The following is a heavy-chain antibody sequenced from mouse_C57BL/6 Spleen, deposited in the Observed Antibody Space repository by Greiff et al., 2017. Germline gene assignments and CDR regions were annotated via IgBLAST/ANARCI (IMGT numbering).Heavy chain of an antibody. CDR3: TTGEYDDGGFDY. CDR2: IDPENGDT. CDR1: GFNIKDDY. V-gene: IGHV14-4*01. J-gene: IGHJ2*01. D-gene: IGHD2-14*01. Sequence: VQLKQSGAELVRPGASVKLSCTASGFNIKDDYMHWVKQRPEQGLEWIGWIDPENGDTEYASKFQGKATITADTSSNTAYLQLSSLTSEDTAVYYCTTGEYDDGGFDYWGQGTTLTVSS.